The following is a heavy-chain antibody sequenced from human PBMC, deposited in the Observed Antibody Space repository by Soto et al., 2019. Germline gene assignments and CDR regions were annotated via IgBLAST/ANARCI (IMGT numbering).Heavy chain of an antibody. CDR2: IYYSGST. CDR3: ARHRSDFWFDP. V-gene: IGHV4-39*01. CDR1: GGSISSSSYF. J-gene: IGHJ5*02. Sequence: QLQLQESGPGLVKPSETLSLTCTVSGGSISSSSYFWGWIRQPPGKGLEWIGSIYYSGSTYYHPSLKVRVTVSVDTSKNQFSLTLNSVTAADPAVYYCARHRSDFWFDPWGQGTLVTVSS. D-gene: IGHD2-15*01.